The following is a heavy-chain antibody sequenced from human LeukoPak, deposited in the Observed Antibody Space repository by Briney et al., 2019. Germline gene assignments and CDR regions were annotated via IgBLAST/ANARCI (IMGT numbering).Heavy chain of an antibody. V-gene: IGHV4-59*01. D-gene: IGHD3-10*01. CDR1: GGSIREYY. CDR2: IYYSGST. Sequence: SETLSLTCPVSGGSIREYYLSWIRQPPGKGLEWIGYIYYSGSTNYNPSLKSRVTISVDTSKNHFSLKLSSVTAADTAVYYCARELVRGVIGAFDIWGQGTMVTVSS. J-gene: IGHJ3*02. CDR3: ARELVRGVIGAFDI.